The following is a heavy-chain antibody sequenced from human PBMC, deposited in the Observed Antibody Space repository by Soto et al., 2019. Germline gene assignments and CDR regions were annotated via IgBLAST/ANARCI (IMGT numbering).Heavy chain of an antibody. Sequence: SETLSLTCAVSGVSISSGNWWTWVRQSPQRGLEYIGEIFHDGTANYYPSFERRVAISVDTSKNQFSLKLTSVTAADTAIYFCARLVYDTRLNYMYFDFWGQGTPVTVSS. V-gene: IGHV4-4*02. D-gene: IGHD3-10*01. J-gene: IGHJ4*02. CDR3: ARLVYDTRLNYMYFDF. CDR2: IFHDGTA. CDR1: GVSISSGNW.